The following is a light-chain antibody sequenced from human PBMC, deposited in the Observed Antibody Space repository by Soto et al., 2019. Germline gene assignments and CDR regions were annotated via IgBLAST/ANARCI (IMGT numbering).Light chain of an antibody. J-gene: IGKJ5*01. CDR2: GAS. V-gene: IGKV3-20*01. CDR3: QQYGSSPPIT. Sequence: EIVLTQSPGTLSLSPGERATLSCRASHSVSSSYLAWYQQKPGQAPRLLIYGASSRATGIPDRFSGSGSGTDFTLTISRLEPEDFAVYYCQQYGSSPPITFGQVTRLEMK. CDR1: HSVSSSY.